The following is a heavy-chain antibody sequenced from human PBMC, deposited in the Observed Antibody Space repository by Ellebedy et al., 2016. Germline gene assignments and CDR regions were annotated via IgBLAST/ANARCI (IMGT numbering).Heavy chain of an antibody. CDR2: ISFSGFS. CDR1: GGSINNYY. J-gene: IGHJ4*02. Sequence: SETLSLTCTVSGGSINNYYWSWIRQPPGKGLEWIGYISFSGFSKYNPSLKSRVTISGDTSKSEFSLNLSSVTAADTAVYYCARLPSGNIFGYFDYWGQGILVTVSS. D-gene: IGHD5-18*01. CDR3: ARLPSGNIFGYFDY. V-gene: IGHV4-59*01.